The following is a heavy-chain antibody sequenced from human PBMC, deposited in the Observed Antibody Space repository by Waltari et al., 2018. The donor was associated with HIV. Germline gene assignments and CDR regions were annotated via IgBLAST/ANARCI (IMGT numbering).Heavy chain of an antibody. V-gene: IGHV1-2*02. CDR3: ARVFRGTVNYFDSRLGH. CDR2: INPNSGGT. Sequence: QVQLVQSGAEVKKPGASVKVSCKASGYTFSDYYMHWVRQAPGQGLEWMGWINPNSGGTRYAEKFQGRVTMTSDTSISPADMELSRLGFDDTAVYYCARVFRGTVNYFDSRLGHWGQGTLVTVSS. J-gene: IGHJ5*02. CDR1: GYTFSDYY. D-gene: IGHD3-22*01.